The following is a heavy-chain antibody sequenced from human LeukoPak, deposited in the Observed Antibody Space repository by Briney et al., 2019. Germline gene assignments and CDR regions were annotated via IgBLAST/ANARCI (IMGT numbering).Heavy chain of an antibody. CDR2: IYHSGST. CDR3: ARQTWYYDILTGYYVRYFDY. V-gene: IGHV4-38-2*01. D-gene: IGHD3-9*01. Sequence: SETLSLTCAVCGYSISSGYYWGWIRQPPGKGLEWIGSIYHSGSTYYNPSLKSRVTISVDTSKNQFSLKLSSVTAADTAVYYCARQTWYYDILTGYYVRYFDYWGQGTLVTVSS. J-gene: IGHJ4*02. CDR1: GYSISSGYY.